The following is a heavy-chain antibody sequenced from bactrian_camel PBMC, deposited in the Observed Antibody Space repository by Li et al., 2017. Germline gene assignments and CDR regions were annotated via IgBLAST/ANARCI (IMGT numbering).Heavy chain of an antibody. CDR1: GYNAGRNC. V-gene: IGHV3S54*01. J-gene: IGHJ4*01. CDR3: ATANGY. Sequence: HVQLVESGGGSVQAGGSLRLSCTISGYNAGRNCISWFHQAPGKERELVASIYALGGGTKYVDSVKSRFLVTRDNTKNTLYLQMNSLKTEDTAVYYCATANGYWGQGTQVTVS. CDR2: IYALGGGT.